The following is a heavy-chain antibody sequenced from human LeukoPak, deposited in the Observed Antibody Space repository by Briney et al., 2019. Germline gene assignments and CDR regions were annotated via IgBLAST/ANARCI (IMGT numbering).Heavy chain of an antibody. CDR1: GFTFSSYA. CDR3: AKDGKGAPVAGTGYFNY. D-gene: IGHD6-19*01. V-gene: IGHV3-23*01. Sequence: GASLRLSCAASGFTFSSYAMSWVRQAPGKGLEWVSVISGSGGNTYYADSVKGRFTISRDNSKNTLYLQMNSLRAEDTAIYYCAKDGKGAPVAGTGYFNYWGQGTLVTVSS. CDR2: ISGSGGNT. J-gene: IGHJ4*02.